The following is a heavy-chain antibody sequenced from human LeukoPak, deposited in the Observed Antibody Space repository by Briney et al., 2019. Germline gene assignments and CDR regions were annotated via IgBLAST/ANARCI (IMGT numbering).Heavy chain of an antibody. D-gene: IGHD3-22*01. CDR1: GGSFGGYY. CDR2: INHSGST. Sequence: SETLSLTCAVYGGSFGGYYWSWIRQPPGKGLEWIGEINHSGSTNYNPSLKSRVTISVDTSKNQFSLKLSSVTAADTAVYYCARGNSGFSVFDYWGQGTLVTVSS. J-gene: IGHJ4*02. V-gene: IGHV4-34*01. CDR3: ARGNSGFSVFDY.